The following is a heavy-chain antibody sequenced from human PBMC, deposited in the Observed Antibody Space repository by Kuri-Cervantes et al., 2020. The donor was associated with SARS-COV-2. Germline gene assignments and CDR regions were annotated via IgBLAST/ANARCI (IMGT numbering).Heavy chain of an antibody. CDR3: ARDPGGVFLRGIMILSAHWFDT. D-gene: IGHD3-9*01. CDR1: GFTFSSYW. Sequence: GGSLRLSCAASGFTFSSYWMSWVRQAPGKGLEWVANIKQDGSEKYYVDSVKGRFTISRDDATNSLHLQMNSLRAEDTAVYYCARDPGGVFLRGIMILSAHWFDTWGQGTLVTVSS. V-gene: IGHV3-7*01. J-gene: IGHJ5*02. CDR2: IKQDGSEK.